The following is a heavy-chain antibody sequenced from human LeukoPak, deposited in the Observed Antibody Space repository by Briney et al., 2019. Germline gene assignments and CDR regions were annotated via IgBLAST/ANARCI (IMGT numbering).Heavy chain of an antibody. CDR2: ISAYNGNT. V-gene: IGHV1-18*01. CDR1: GYTFTSYG. J-gene: IGHJ5*02. Sequence: AXVKVSCKASGYTFTSYGISWVRQAPGQGLEWMGWISAYNGNTNYAQKLQGRVTMTTDTSTSTAYMELRSLRSDDTAVYYCAREGSYYDSSGYYYFGWFDPWGQGTLVTVSS. CDR3: AREGSYYDSSGYYYFGWFDP. D-gene: IGHD3-22*01.